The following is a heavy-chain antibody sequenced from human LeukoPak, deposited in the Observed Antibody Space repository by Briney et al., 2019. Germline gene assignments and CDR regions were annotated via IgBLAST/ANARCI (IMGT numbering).Heavy chain of an antibody. CDR1: GYTFTGYY. J-gene: IGHJ5*02. V-gene: IGHV1-2*02. CDR2: INPNSGGT. CDR3: ARSNFDYGSGSRPNWFDP. D-gene: IGHD3-10*01. Sequence: GASVKVSCQASGYTFTGYYMHWVRQAPGQGLEWMGWINPNSGGTNYAQKFQGRVTMTRDTSISTAYMELSRLRSDDTAVYYCARSNFDYGSGSRPNWFDPWGQGTLVTVSS.